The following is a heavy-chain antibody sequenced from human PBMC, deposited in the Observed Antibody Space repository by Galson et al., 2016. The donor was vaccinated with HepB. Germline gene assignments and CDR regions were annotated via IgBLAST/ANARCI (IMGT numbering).Heavy chain of an antibody. CDR2: IDPSDSFT. CDR1: GYTFTKYW. CDR3: ARLSSGWDGSTHYYVDR. J-gene: IGHJ4*02. Sequence: QSGAEVKKPGESLRIFCKTSGYTFTKYWISWVRQMPGKGLEWMGRIDPSDSFTDYSPSFQGRVTISTDKSTSTAYLQWSRLKASDNAMYYCARLSSGWDGSTHYYVDRWGQGTLVGVYS. V-gene: IGHV5-10-1*01. D-gene: IGHD6-19*01.